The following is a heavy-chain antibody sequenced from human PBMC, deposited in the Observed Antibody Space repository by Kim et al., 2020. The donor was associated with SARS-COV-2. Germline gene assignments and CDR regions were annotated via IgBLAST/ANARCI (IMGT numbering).Heavy chain of an antibody. Sequence: RTVYADSAKCRCTISRDNSQNTLYLQMNNLRAEDTAVYYCTKVDSNYFDYWGQGTLVTVSS. CDR3: TKVDSNYFDY. V-gene: IGHV3-23*01. J-gene: IGHJ4*02. D-gene: IGHD4-4*01. CDR2: RT.